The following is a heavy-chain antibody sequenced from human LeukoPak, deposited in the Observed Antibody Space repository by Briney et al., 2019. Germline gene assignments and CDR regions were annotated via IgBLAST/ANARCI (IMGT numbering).Heavy chain of an antibody. Sequence: SETLSLTCTGSGGSISSYYWSWIRQPPGKGLEWIGYIYYSGSTNYNPSLKSRVTISVDTSKNQFSLRLRYVPAADTGVYYCARFFRADCSGGSCYEDWFDPWGQGTLVTVSS. J-gene: IGHJ5*02. CDR2: IYYSGST. V-gene: IGHV4-59*08. CDR1: GGSISSYY. D-gene: IGHD2-15*01. CDR3: ARFFRADCSGGSCYEDWFDP.